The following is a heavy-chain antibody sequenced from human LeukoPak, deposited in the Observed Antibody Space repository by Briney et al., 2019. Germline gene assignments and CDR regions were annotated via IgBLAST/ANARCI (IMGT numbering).Heavy chain of an antibody. CDR2: INPDGSEK. J-gene: IGHJ4*02. CDR1: GLTVSNNY. V-gene: IGHV3-7*02. Sequence: GGSLRLSCAAAGLTVSNNYMSWVRQAPGKGLEWVANINPDGSEKDYVDSVKGRFTISRDNAKNSLYLQMNNLRAEDTAVYFCARGHYYSIYWGLGTLVTVSS. CDR3: ARGHYYSIY.